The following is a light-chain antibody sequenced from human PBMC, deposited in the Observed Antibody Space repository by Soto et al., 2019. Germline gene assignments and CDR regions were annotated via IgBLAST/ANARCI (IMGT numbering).Light chain of an antibody. Sequence: QSALTQPASVSGSPGQSITMSCTGTASDIGSYDLVSWYQQHPGKAPKLIIFEVSQRPSGVSGRFSGSKSGTTASLTISGLQAEDEAHYYCLSCARSTLSLVFGGGTKLTVL. CDR3: LSCARSTLSLV. V-gene: IGLV2-23*02. CDR2: EVS. J-gene: IGLJ3*02. CDR1: ASDIGSYDL.